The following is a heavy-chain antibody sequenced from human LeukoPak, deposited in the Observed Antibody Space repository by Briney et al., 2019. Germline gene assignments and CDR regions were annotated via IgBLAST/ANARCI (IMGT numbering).Heavy chain of an antibody. J-gene: IGHJ5*02. Sequence: SETLSLTCAVYGGSFSGYYWSWIRHPPGKGLVWIGEINHSGSTNYNPSLKCRVTISVDTSKNQFYMKLRSVTAADTDVYDCARGRLGFGELSGKNWFDPWGQGTLVTVSS. CDR2: INHSGST. CDR3: ARGRLGFGELSGKNWFDP. D-gene: IGHD3-10*01. V-gene: IGHV4-34*01. CDR1: GGSFSGYY.